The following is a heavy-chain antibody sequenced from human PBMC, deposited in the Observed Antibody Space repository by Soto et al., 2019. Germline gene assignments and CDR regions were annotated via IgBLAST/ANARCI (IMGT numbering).Heavy chain of an antibody. V-gene: IGHV2-5*02. CDR1: GFSLSTSGAG. CDR3: AHKGGRGAGMDV. D-gene: IGHD2-15*01. CDR2: IYWDDDK. Sequence: QITLKESGPTLVKPTQTLTLTCTFSGFSLSTSGAGVGWIRQPPGKALEWLALIYWDDDKRYSPFLKSRLTLTKDTSKNQVVLTMTNMDPVDTATYYCAHKGGRGAGMDVWGQGTTVTVSS. J-gene: IGHJ6*02.